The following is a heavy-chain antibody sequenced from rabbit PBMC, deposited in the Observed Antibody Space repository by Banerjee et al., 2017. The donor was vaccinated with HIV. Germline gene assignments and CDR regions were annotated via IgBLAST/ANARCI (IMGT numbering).Heavy chain of an antibody. Sequence: QSLAESGGELVKPGASLTLTCKASGLDFSSYYCMCWVRQAPGKGLEWIACIYGGGSYYASWAKGRFTISKTSSTTVTLQMTSLTAADTATYFCARDRPNNDGYSFDLWGPGTLVTVS. CDR3: ARDRPNNDGYSFDL. V-gene: IGHV1S40*01. D-gene: IGHD1-1*01. CDR2: IYGGGS. CDR1: GLDFSSYYC. J-gene: IGHJ4*01.